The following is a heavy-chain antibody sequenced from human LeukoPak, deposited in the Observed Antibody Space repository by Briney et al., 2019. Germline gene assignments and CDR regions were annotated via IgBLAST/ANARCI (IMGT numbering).Heavy chain of an antibody. CDR2: MSPNSGDT. Sequence: ASVKVSCKASGYTFTTHDIDWVRQATGQGLEWLGWMSPNSGDTGYAQKFQGRVTMTSDSSISTAYMELSSLRSEDTAIYYCVRTPPNWGFDYWGQGTLVTVSS. V-gene: IGHV1-8*01. CDR3: VRTPPNWGFDY. D-gene: IGHD7-27*01. J-gene: IGHJ4*02. CDR1: GYTFTTHD.